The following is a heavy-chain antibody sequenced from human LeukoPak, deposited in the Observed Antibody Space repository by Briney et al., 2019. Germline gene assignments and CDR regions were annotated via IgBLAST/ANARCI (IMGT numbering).Heavy chain of an antibody. CDR3: AKSLFTSATGTGRAFHI. D-gene: IGHD1-1*01. CDR2: IGDRGVST. CDR1: GSTFSSYT. Sequence: PGGSLRLSCAASGSTFSSYTMSWVRRAPGKGLEWISAIGDRGVSTYYADSVKGRFTISRDNSKNTPYLQMTGLRAGDTAEYYCAKSLFTSATGTGRAFHIWGQGTMVTVSS. V-gene: IGHV3-23*01. J-gene: IGHJ3*02.